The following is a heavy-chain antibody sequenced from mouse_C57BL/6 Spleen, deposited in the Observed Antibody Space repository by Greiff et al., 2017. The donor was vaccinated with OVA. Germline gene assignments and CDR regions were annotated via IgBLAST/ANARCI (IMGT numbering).Heavy chain of an antibody. CDR1: GFSLTSYG. CDR2: IWSGGST. V-gene: IGHV2-2*01. CDR3: AREEDGNLAY. J-gene: IGHJ3*01. Sequence: VHLVESGPGLVQPSQSLSITCTVSGFSLTSYGVHWVRQSPGKGLEWLGVIWSGGSTDYNAAFISSLSISKDNSKSQVFFKMNSLQADDTAIYYCAREEDGNLAYWGQGTLVTVSA. D-gene: IGHD2-1*01.